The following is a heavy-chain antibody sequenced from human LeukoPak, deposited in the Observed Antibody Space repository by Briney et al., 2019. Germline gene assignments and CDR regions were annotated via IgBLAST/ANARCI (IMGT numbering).Heavy chain of an antibody. CDR3: ARGGIGSGWPSAGYYYYGMDV. CDR1: GYTFTSYG. V-gene: IGHV1-18*01. J-gene: IGHJ6*02. Sequence: VASVKVSCKASGYTFTSYGISWVRQAPGQGLEWMGWISAYNGNTNYAQKLQGRVTMTTDTSTSTAYMELRSLRSDDTAVYYCARGGIGSGWPSAGYYYYGMDVWGQGTTVTVSS. CDR2: ISAYNGNT. D-gene: IGHD6-19*01.